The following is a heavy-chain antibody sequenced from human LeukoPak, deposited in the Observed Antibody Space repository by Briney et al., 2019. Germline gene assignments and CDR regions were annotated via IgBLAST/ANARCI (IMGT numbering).Heavy chain of an antibody. V-gene: IGHV1-18*01. CDR1: GYTFTNYA. J-gene: IGHJ4*02. CDR2: ISGYNGNT. CDR3: ARDQHCRSTTCARGYLVDH. D-gene: IGHD2-2*01. Sequence: ASVKVSCKACGYTFTNYAITWVRQAPGQGLEWMGWISGYNGNTKYAQKFQGRVTMTTDTSTSTAYMEVTSLRSDDTAAYYCARDQHCRSTTCARGYLVDHRGQGTLVTVSS.